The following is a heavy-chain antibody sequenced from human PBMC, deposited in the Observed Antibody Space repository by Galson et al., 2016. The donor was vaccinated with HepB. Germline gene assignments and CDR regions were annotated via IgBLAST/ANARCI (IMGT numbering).Heavy chain of an antibody. Sequence: SLRLSCAASSFTLSNSGMNWVRQAPGKGLEWVASISSAGTHIKYADSLKGRFTISRDNAKNSLYLQMNILRSEDTARYYYARIPHYNDNGVYSDLDYWGQGTLVTVSS. V-gene: IGHV3-21*01. D-gene: IGHD3-22*01. CDR2: ISSAGTHI. J-gene: IGHJ4*02. CDR3: ARIPHYNDNGVYSDLDY. CDR1: SFTLSNSG.